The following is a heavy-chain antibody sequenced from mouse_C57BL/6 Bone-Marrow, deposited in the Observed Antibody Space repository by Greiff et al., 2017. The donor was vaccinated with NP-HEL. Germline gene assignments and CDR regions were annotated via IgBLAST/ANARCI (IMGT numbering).Heavy chain of an antibody. Sequence: QVQLQQSGAELVRPGASVTLSCKASGYTFTDYELHWVKQTPVHGLEWIGAIDPETGGTAYNQKFKGKAILTADKSSSTAYMELRSLTSEDSAVYYCTRGGPPYYYAMDYWGQGTSVTVSS. CDR2: IDPETGGT. D-gene: IGHD3-3*01. V-gene: IGHV1-15*01. CDR1: GYTFTDYE. J-gene: IGHJ4*01. CDR3: TRGGPPYYYAMDY.